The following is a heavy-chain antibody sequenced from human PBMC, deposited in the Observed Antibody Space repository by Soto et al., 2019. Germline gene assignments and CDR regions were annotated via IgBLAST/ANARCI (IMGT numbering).Heavy chain of an antibody. J-gene: IGHJ6*03. V-gene: IGHV1-18*01. CDR1: GYTFTSYG. CDR2: ISAYNGNT. D-gene: IGHD2-2*01. Sequence: QVQLVQSGAEVKKPGASVKVSCKASGYTFTSYGISWVRQAPGQGLEWMGWISAYNGNTNYAQKLQGRVTMTTDTSTSTAYMGLRSLRSDDTAVYYCARVVVVVPAAARQYYYYYMDVWGKGTTVTVSS. CDR3: ARVVVVVPAAARQYYYYYMDV.